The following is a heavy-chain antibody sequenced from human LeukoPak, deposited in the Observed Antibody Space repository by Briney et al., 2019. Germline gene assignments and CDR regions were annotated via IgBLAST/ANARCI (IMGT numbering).Heavy chain of an antibody. CDR2: IYYSGST. V-gene: IGHV4-59*12. CDR3: ARAYCSGGSCYYFDY. D-gene: IGHD2-15*01. Sequence: SETLSLTCTVSGGSISSYYWSWIRQPPGKGLEWIGYIYYSGSTNYNPSLKSRVTISVDTSKNQFSLKLSSVTAADPAVYYCARAYCSGGSCYYFDYWGQGTLVTVSS. J-gene: IGHJ4*02. CDR1: GGSISSYY.